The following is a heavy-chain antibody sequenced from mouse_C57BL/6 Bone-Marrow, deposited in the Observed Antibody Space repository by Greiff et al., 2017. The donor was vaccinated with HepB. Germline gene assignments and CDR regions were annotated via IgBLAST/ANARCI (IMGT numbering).Heavy chain of an antibody. D-gene: IGHD2-5*01. CDR1: GFSLTSYG. J-gene: IGHJ3*01. V-gene: IGHV2-2*01. CDR3: ARYSNYSAY. Sequence: QVQLKESGPGLVQPSQSLSITCTVSGFSLTSYGVHWVRQSPGKGLEWLGVIGSGGSTDYNAAFISRLSNSKNNSKSQVFFKMNSLQADDTAIYYCARYSNYSAYWGQGTLVTVSA. CDR2: IGSGGST.